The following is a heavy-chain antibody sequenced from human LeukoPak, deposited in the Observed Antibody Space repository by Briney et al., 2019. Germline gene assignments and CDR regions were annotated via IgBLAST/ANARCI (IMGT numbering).Heavy chain of an antibody. CDR3: ARVNAPYSGSYFDY. D-gene: IGHD1-26*01. V-gene: IGHV4-59*13. CDR1: GGSINSYY. J-gene: IGHJ4*02. Sequence: SETLSLTCTVSGGSINSYYWSWIRQPPGKGLDYIGYIYYTGSTNYNPSLKSRVTISVDTSKNQFSLRLTSVTAADTAVYFCARVNAPYSGSYFDYWGQGALVTVSS. CDR2: IYYTGST.